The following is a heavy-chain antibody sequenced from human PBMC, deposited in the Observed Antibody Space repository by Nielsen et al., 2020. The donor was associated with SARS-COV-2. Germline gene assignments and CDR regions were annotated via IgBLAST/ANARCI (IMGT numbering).Heavy chain of an antibody. CDR2: IYYSGST. CDR3: ARARGGGATRYWYFDL. V-gene: IGHV4-39*01. D-gene: IGHD1-26*01. J-gene: IGHJ2*01. Sequence: WIRQPPGKGLEWIGSIYYSGSTYYNPSFKSRLTISIDTSKNQFSLKLSSVTAADTAVYYCARARGGGATRYWYFDLWGRGTLVTVS.